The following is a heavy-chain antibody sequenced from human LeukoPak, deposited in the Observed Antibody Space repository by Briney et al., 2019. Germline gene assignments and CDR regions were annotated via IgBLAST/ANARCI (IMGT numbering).Heavy chain of an antibody. Sequence: GGSLRLSCAASGFTFDDYAMHWVRQAPGKGLEWVSGNRWNSGSIGYADSVKGRLTISRTNAKNSLYLQMNSLRAEDMALYYCAADSTYGFDCWGQGTLVTVSS. D-gene: IGHD2-21*02. V-gene: IGHV3-9*03. J-gene: IGHJ4*02. CDR1: GFTFDDYA. CDR2: NRWNSGSI. CDR3: AADSTYGFDC.